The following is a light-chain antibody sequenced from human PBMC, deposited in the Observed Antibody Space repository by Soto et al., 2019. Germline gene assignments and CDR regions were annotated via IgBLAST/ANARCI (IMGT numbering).Light chain of an antibody. J-gene: IGKJ1*01. Sequence: DIQMTQSPSTLSASVGDRVTITCRASQTLSSWLAWYQQKSGKAPKLLIYEASSLESGVPSRFSGSGSGTDFTLANSSLQPDDVATYSCQQYNNFPWSFGQGTKVEIK. CDR3: QQYNNFPWS. CDR1: QTLSSW. CDR2: EAS. V-gene: IGKV1-5*03.